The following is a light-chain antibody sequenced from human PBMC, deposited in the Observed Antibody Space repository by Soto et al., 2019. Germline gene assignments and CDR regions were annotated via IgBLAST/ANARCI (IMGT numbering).Light chain of an antibody. Sequence: EILLTQSPATLSSSPGERATLSCRATQSFSNYLAWYQQKPGQAPRLLIYDASNRATGIPARFSGSGSGTDFTLTISSLEPEDFTVYYCQQRGNWPRLTFGGGTKVEIK. CDR1: QSFSNY. V-gene: IGKV3-11*01. CDR2: DAS. J-gene: IGKJ4*01. CDR3: QQRGNWPRLT.